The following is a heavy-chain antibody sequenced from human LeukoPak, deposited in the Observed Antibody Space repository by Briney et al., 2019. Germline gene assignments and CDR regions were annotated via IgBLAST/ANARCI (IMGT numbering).Heavy chain of an antibody. V-gene: IGHV3-23*01. CDR2: ISGSAERT. D-gene: IGHD6-19*01. CDR1: GFIFDNYA. J-gene: IGHJ4*02. Sequence: GGSLRLSCVASGFIFDNYAMAWVRQAPGKGLEWVSGISGSAERTYYADSVKGRFTISRDNSKNTLFLQLNSLRADDTAVYYCAKDLAVAGVWGQGTLVTVSS. CDR3: AKDLAVAGV.